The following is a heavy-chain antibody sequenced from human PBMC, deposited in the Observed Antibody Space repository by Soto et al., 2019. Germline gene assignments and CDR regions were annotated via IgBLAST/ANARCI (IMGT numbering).Heavy chain of an antibody. D-gene: IGHD3-3*01. CDR3: ARVPPALYYDFWSGPIWYFDY. CDR1: GYTFTSYG. V-gene: IGHV1-18*01. J-gene: IGHJ4*02. CDR2: ISAYNGNT. Sequence: GASVKVSCKASGYTFTSYGISWVRQAPGQGLEWMGWISAYNGNTNYAQKLQGRVTMTTDTSTSTAYMELRSLRSDDTAVYYCARVPPALYYDFWSGPIWYFDYWGQGTLVTVSS.